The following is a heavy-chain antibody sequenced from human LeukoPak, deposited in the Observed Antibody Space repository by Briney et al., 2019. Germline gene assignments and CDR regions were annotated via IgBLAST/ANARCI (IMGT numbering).Heavy chain of an antibody. V-gene: IGHV3-30*02. D-gene: IGHD6-13*01. CDR2: IRYDGSNK. J-gene: IGHJ4*02. Sequence: GGSLRLSCAASGFTFSSYVMHWVRQAPGKGLEWVAFIRYDGSNKYYADSVKGRFTISRDNSKNTLYLQMNSLRAEDTAVYYCAKSKGSSSWYRDYFDYWGQGTLVTVSS. CDR3: AKSKGSSSWYRDYFDY. CDR1: GFTFSSYV.